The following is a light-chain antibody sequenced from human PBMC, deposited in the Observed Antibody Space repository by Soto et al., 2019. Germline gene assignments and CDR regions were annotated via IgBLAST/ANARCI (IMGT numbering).Light chain of an antibody. V-gene: IGLV2-14*01. CDR3: SSYTSSNTVL. CDR1: SSDVGGYNY. J-gene: IGLJ2*01. Sequence: QSALTQPASGSGSPGQSITISCTGTSSDVGGYNYVSWYQQSPGKAPKLMIYNVSNRPSGVSNRFSGSKSGNTASLTISGLQAEDEADYYCSSYTSSNTVLFGGGTKLTVL. CDR2: NVS.